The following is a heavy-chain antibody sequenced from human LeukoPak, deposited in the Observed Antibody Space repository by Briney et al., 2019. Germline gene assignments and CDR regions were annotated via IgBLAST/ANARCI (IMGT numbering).Heavy chain of an antibody. V-gene: IGHV3-23*01. D-gene: IGHD2-21*01. CDR1: GFTFSSYA. J-gene: IGHJ4*02. CDR2: ISGSGGST. Sequence: PGGSLRLSCAASGFTFSSYAMSWVRQAPGKGLEWVSAISGSGGSTYYADSVKGRFTISRDNARNSLYLQMNSLRAEDTAVYYCARSLFSARRSPFDSWGQGTLVTVSS. CDR3: ARSLFSARRSPFDS.